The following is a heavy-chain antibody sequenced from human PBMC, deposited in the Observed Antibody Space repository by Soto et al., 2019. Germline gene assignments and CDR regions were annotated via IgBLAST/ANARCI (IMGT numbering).Heavy chain of an antibody. CDR1: GFTFRTYG. D-gene: IGHD6-19*01. CDR3: AKEISSYTSGWTGFDY. Sequence: QVQLVESGGGVVQPGRSLRLSCAASGFTFRTYGMHWVRQAPGEGLEWVAVISYDGSSKYYADSVKGRFTISRDNSKNTLYLQMNSLRPEDTAVYYCAKEISSYTSGWTGFDYWGQGTLVTVSS. CDR2: ISYDGSSK. J-gene: IGHJ4*02. V-gene: IGHV3-30*18.